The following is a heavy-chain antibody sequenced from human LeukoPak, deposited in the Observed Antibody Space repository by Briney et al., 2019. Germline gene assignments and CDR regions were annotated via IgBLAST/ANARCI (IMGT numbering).Heavy chain of an antibody. CDR2: IYPGDSDT. CDR3: ARHHCSSTSCYPPYYYYGMDV. Sequence: GESLKISCKGSGYSFTSYWVGWVRQMPGKGLEWMGIIYPGDSDTRYCPSFQGQVTISADKSISTAYLQWSSLKASDTAMYYCARHHCSSTSCYPPYYYYGMDVWGQGTTVTASS. CDR1: GYSFTSYW. D-gene: IGHD2-2*01. V-gene: IGHV5-51*01. J-gene: IGHJ6*02.